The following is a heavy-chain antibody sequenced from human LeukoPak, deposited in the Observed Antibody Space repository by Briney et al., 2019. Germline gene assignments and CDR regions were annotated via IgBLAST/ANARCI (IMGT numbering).Heavy chain of an antibody. CDR2: INHSGST. D-gene: IGHD3-3*01. J-gene: IGHJ4*02. Sequence: SETLSLTCAVYGGSFSGYYWSWIRQPPGKGLEWIGEINHSGSTNYNPSLKSRVTISVDTSKNQFSLKLSSVTAADMAVYYCARGPPYYDFWSGYSRLFDYWGQGTLVTVSS. CDR3: ARGPPYYDFWSGYSRLFDY. V-gene: IGHV4-34*01. CDR1: GGSFSGYY.